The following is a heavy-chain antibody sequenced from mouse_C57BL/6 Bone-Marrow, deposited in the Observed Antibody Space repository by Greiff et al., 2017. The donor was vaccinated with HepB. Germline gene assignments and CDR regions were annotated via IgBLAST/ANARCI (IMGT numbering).Heavy chain of an antibody. Sequence: EVKVEESGGGLVKPGGSLKLSCAASGFTFSSYAMSWVRQTPEKRLEWVATISDGGSYTYYPDNVKGRFTISRDNAKNNLYLQMSHLKSEDTAMYYCARPPIGSDYWGQGTSVTVSS. CDR1: GFTFSSYA. CDR2: ISDGGSYT. V-gene: IGHV5-4*03. J-gene: IGHJ4*01. CDR3: ARPPIGSDY.